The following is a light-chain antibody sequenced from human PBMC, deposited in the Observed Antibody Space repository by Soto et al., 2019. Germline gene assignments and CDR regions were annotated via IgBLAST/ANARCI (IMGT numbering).Light chain of an antibody. Sequence: EIVLTQSPGTLSLSPGERATLSCRASQSVASNYLGWYQQKPGQAPRLLIYGASSRATGIPDRFSGSGSGTDFTLTISRLEPEDFAVYYCQQYGSSQWTFGQGTKVDIK. CDR3: QQYGSSQWT. CDR2: GAS. CDR1: QSVASNY. J-gene: IGKJ1*01. V-gene: IGKV3-20*01.